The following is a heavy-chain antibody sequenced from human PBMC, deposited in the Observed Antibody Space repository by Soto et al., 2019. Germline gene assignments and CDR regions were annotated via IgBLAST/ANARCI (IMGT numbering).Heavy chain of an antibody. D-gene: IGHD3-22*01. Sequence: GGSLRLSCAASGFTFSSYAMHWVRQAPGKGLEWVAVISYDGSNKYYADSVKGRFTISRDNSRNTLYLQMNSLRAEDTAVYYCARFGYYDISGYDQHWVQGTLITVSS. CDR3: ARFGYYDISGYDQH. CDR2: ISYDGSNK. CDR1: GFTFSSYA. J-gene: IGHJ1*01. V-gene: IGHV3-30-3*01.